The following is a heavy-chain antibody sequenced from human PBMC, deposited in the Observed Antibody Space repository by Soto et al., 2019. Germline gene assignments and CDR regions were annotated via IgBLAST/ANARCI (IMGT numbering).Heavy chain of an antibody. J-gene: IGHJ6*03. CDR3: ASHGRNYYYYYMDV. Sequence: SMRHSCAAAGVTVSSNYMSWVRQAPGKGLEWVSVIYSGGSIYYVDSVKGRLTVSRDSSKNTLFLQMNSLRAEDTAVYYCASHGRNYYYYYMDVWGKGTTVTVS. CDR1: GVTVSSNY. V-gene: IGHV3-53*01. CDR2: IYSGGSI.